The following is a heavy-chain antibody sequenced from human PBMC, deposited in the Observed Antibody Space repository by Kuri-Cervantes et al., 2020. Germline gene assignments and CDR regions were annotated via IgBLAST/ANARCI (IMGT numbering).Heavy chain of an antibody. CDR3: AKDISDGLAYGSGTDY. J-gene: IGHJ4*02. D-gene: IGHD3-10*01. CDR2: ISWNTDNV. V-gene: IGHV3-9*01. CDR1: GFTFDDYA. Sequence: SLKISCAASGFTFDDYAMHWVRQAPGEGLEWVSGISWNTDNVDYANSMKGRFTISRDNAKNSLYVQMNSLRAEDTALYYCAKDISDGLAYGSGTDYWGQGTLVTVSS.